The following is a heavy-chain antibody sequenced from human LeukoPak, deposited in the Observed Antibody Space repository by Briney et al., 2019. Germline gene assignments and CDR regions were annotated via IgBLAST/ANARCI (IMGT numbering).Heavy chain of an antibody. CDR3: ARLREIPVFGVVTKSTSYFDY. Sequence: ASVKVSCKASGYTFTGYYMHWVRQAPGQGLEWMGWINPNSGGTNYAQKFQGRVTMTRDTSISTAYMELNSLRAEDTAVYYCARLREIPVFGVVTKSTSYFDYWGQGTLVTVSS. CDR2: INPNSGGT. D-gene: IGHD3-3*01. CDR1: GYTFTGYY. J-gene: IGHJ4*02. V-gene: IGHV1-2*02.